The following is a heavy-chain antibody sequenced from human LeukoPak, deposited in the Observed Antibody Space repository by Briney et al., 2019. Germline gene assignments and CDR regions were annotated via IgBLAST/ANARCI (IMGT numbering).Heavy chain of an antibody. CDR2: IYHSGST. CDR1: GYSISSGYY. CDR3: ARHPLRVRYQLLKTLGRHCYMDV. V-gene: IGHV4-38-2*01. Sequence: SETLSLTCAVSGYSISSGYYWGWIRQPPGKGLDWVGSIYHSGSTYYNPSLKSRVTISVDTSKNQFSLKLSSVTAADTAVYYCARHPLRVRYQLLKTLGRHCYMDVWGKGATVTVSS. D-gene: IGHD2-2*01. J-gene: IGHJ6*03.